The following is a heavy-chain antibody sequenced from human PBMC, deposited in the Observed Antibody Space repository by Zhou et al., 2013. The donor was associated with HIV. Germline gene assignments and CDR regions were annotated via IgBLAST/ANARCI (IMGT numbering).Heavy chain of an antibody. CDR2: IIPVFGTT. D-gene: IGHD2-2*01. CDR1: GYLFTGHY. Sequence: QVQLVQSGAEVRNPGASVKVSCKASGYLFTGHYLHWVRQAPGQGLEWMGWIIPVFGTTKYAQNFQDRVTITADESATTVYMELSSLRSDDMAVYYCARGRIPGSGYYYGMDVWGQGTTVTVSS. CDR3: ARGRIPGSGYYYGMDV. J-gene: IGHJ6*01. V-gene: IGHV1-69*01.